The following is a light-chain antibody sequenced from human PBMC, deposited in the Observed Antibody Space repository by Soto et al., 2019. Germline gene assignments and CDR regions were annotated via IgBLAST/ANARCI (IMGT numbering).Light chain of an antibody. V-gene: IGKV3-20*01. J-gene: IGKJ2*01. CDR1: QSVRSSY. CDR2: GAS. Sequence: ENVLTQSPRTLSLSPGERATLSCRASQSVRSSYLAWYQQRPGHAPRLLIYGASTRASDIPDRFSGSGSGTDFTLTISGLEPEDFAIFYCQQYGSSPYTFGQGTKLEI. CDR3: QQYGSSPYT.